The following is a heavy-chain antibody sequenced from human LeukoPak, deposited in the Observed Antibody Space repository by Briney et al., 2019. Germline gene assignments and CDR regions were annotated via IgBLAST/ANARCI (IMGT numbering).Heavy chain of an antibody. CDR1: GFTFSSYA. D-gene: IGHD6-19*01. Sequence: GGSLRLSCAASGFTFSSYAMSWVRQAPGEGLEWVSKINVSGGSTYYVDSVKGRFTTSRDNSKNTLYLQMNSLRAEDTAVYYCAKVGWLDYWGQGTLVTVSS. CDR3: AKVGWLDY. J-gene: IGHJ4*02. V-gene: IGHV3-23*01. CDR2: INVSGGST.